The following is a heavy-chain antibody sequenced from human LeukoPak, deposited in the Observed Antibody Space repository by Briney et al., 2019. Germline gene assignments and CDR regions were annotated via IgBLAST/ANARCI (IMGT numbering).Heavy chain of an antibody. V-gene: IGHV4-59*12. CDR3: ARVTDPRYNWFDP. D-gene: IGHD2-21*02. CDR1: GGSISSYY. CDR2: IYYSGST. J-gene: IGHJ5*02. Sequence: SETLSLTCTASGGSISSYYWSWIRQPPGKGLEWIGYIYYSGSTNYNPSLKSRVTISVDTSKNQFSLRLNSVTAADTAVYYCARVTDPRYNWFDPWGQGTLVTVSS.